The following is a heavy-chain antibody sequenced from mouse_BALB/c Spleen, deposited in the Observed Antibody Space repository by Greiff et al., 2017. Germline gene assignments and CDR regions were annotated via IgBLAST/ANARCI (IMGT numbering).Heavy chain of an antibody. Sequence: EVQRVESGGGLVKPGGSLKLSCAASGFTFSDYYMYWVRQTPEKRLEWVATISDGGSYTYYPDSVKGRFTISRDNAKNNLYLQMSSLKSEDTAMYYCARDRDDDDGRGYYYAMDYWGQGTSVTVSS. CDR1: GFTFSDYY. CDR3: ARDRDDDDGRGYYYAMDY. D-gene: IGHD2-12*01. J-gene: IGHJ4*01. CDR2: ISDGGSYT. V-gene: IGHV5-4*02.